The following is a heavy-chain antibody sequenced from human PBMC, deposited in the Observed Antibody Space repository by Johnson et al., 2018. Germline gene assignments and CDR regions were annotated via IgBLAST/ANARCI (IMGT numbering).Heavy chain of an antibody. J-gene: IGHJ3*02. D-gene: IGHD1-14*01. Sequence: EVQLLESGGGLVQPGGSLRLSCAASGFTFSSYWMSWVRQAPGKGLEWVANIKQDGSEKYYVDSVKGRFTISRDNAKNSLYLKMNSLRAEDTAVYYCARATLNQRSRRGACEIGGQVTMVTVSS. V-gene: IGHV3-7*01. CDR1: GFTFSSYW. CDR2: IKQDGSEK. CDR3: ARATLNQRSRRGACEI.